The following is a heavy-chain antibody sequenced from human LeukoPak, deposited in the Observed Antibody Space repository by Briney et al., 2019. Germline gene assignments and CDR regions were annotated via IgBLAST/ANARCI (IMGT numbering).Heavy chain of an antibody. Sequence: ASVKVSCKASGYTFTSYGISWVRQAPGQGLEWMGWISAYNGNTNYAQKLQGRVTMTTDTSTSTACMELRSLRSDDTAVYYCASQIGIVGATRFGYWGQGTLVTVSS. CDR2: ISAYNGNT. CDR1: GYTFTSYG. J-gene: IGHJ4*02. CDR3: ASQIGIVGATRFGY. D-gene: IGHD1-26*01. V-gene: IGHV1-18*01.